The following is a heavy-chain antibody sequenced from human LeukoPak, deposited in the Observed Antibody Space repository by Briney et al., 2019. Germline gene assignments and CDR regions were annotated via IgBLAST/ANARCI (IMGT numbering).Heavy chain of an antibody. CDR2: ISAYNGNT. Sequence: AAVKVSCKASGYTFTGYYMHWVRQAPGQGLEWMGWISAYNGNTNYAQKLQGRVTMTTDTSTSTAYMELRSLRSDDTAVYYCARDTTAMVTAKDWGQGTLVTVSS. V-gene: IGHV1-18*04. CDR1: GYTFTGYY. CDR3: ARDTTAMVTAKD. D-gene: IGHD5-18*01. J-gene: IGHJ4*02.